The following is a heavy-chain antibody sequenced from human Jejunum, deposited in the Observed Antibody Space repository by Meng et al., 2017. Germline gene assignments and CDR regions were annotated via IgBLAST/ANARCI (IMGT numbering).Heavy chain of an antibody. CDR3: AKDPYNWNYGEGYYFDY. Sequence: GESLKISCAASGFTFSSYAMRWVRQAPGKGLEWVSTINNGGGNTYYADSVKGRFTISRDNSKNTLYLQMNSLRAEDTAVYYCAKDPYNWNYGEGYYFDYWGQGTLVTVSS. J-gene: IGHJ4*02. D-gene: IGHD1-7*01. CDR1: GFTFSSYA. CDR2: INNGGGNT. V-gene: IGHV3-23*01.